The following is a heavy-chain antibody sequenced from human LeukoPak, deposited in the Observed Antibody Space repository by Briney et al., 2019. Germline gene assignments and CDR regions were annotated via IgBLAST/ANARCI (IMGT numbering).Heavy chain of an antibody. CDR3: VREAAVTGTAYYFDL. V-gene: IGHV4-4*07. J-gene: IGHJ4*02. CDR2: MYISGST. D-gene: IGHD6-19*01. CDR1: GASISRYY. Sequence: SETLSLTCTVSGASISRYYWSWIRQPAGKGLEWIGRMYISGSTNYNPSLKSRVTMSLDTSNNQFFLKLTSVTAADTAVYYCVREAAVTGTAYYFDLWGQGTLVTVSS.